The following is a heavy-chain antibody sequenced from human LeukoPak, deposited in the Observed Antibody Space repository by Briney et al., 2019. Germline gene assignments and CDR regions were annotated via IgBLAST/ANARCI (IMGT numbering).Heavy chain of an antibody. CDR2: IYHSGST. CDR1: GGSLSSSNW. J-gene: IGHJ4*02. Sequence: SETLSLTCAVSGGSLSSSNWWSWVRQPPRKGLEWIGEIYHSGSTNYNPSLKSRVTISVDKSKNQFSLKLSSVTAADTAVYYCARRRTYDSSGYSLYFFDYWGQGTLVTVSS. D-gene: IGHD3-22*01. V-gene: IGHV4-4*02. CDR3: ARRRTYDSSGYSLYFFDY.